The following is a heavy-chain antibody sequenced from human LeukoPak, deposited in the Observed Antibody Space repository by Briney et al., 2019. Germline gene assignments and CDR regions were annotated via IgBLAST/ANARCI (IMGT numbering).Heavy chain of an antibody. D-gene: IGHD2-21*02. CDR3: ARDNCSGDCYPDY. J-gene: IGHJ4*02. V-gene: IGHV1-69*06. Sequence: ASVKVSCKASGGTFSSYAISWVRQAPGQGLEWMGGIIPIFGTANYAQKFQGRVTITADKSTSTAYMELSSLRSEDTAVYYCARDNCSGDCYPDYWGQGTLVTVSS. CDR1: GGTFSSYA. CDR2: IIPIFGTA.